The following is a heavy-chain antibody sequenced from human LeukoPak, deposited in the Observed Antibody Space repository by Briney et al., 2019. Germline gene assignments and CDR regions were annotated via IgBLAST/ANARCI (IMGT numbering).Heavy chain of an antibody. CDR2: IIHKGREK. D-gene: IGHD5-12*01. CDR3: ARWVVATHFFDS. J-gene: IGHJ4*02. Sequence: GGSLRLSCAASGFTFSGYWMSWVRQAPGKGLEWVAFIIHKGREKYYMDSVKGRFTISRDNAENSLYLQMNSLRAEDTAVYYCARWVVATHFFDSWGQGTLVTLSS. CDR1: GFTFSGYW. V-gene: IGHV3-7*04.